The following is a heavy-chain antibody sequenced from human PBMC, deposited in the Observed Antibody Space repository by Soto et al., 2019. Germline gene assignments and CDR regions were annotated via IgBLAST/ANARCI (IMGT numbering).Heavy chain of an antibody. CDR2: INHSGST. V-gene: IGHV4-34*01. CDR3: ARVAGGYPNKYFQH. J-gene: IGHJ1*01. CDR1: GGSFSGYY. Sequence: QVQLQQWGAGLLKPSETLSLTCAVYGGSFSGYYWSWIRQPPGKGLEWIGEINHSGSTNYNPSLKSRVTISVDTSKTQFSLKLSSVTAADTAVYYCARVAGGYPNKYFQHWGQGTLVTVSS. D-gene: IGHD5-12*01.